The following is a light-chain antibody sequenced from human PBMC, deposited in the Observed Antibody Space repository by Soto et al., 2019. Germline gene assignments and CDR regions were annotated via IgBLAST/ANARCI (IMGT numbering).Light chain of an antibody. J-gene: IGKJ1*01. CDR2: AAS. V-gene: IGKV1-39*01. CDR1: QSISNY. CDR3: QQSYSTPPWT. Sequence: DIQMTQSPSSLSASVGDRVTITCRASQSISNYLNWYQQKPGKAPNLLLYAASSLQSGVPSRFIGSGSGTDFTLTISGLQPEDSATYFCQQSYSTPPWTFGQGTKVEIK.